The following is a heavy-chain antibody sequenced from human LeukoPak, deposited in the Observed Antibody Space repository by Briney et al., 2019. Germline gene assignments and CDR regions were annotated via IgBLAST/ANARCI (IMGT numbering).Heavy chain of an antibody. V-gene: IGHV3-7*03. J-gene: IGHJ4*02. CDR1: GFKFNNHW. CDR2: IKEDGSKK. CDR3: ARGDYGLNLGY. Sequence: GGSLRLSCDASGFKFNNHWMSWIRQAPGKGLEWVAKIKEDGSKKKYVDSVKGRFTISRDNAQMSLNLQLTSLRAEDTAVYYCARGDYGLNLGYWGQGTLVTVSS. D-gene: IGHD4-17*01.